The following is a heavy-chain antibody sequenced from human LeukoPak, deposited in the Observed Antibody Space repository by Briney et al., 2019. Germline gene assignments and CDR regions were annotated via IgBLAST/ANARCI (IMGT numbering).Heavy chain of an antibody. CDR3: AKGIAVAGPFDY. CDR2: ISGSGGST. CDR1: GFTFSSYA. Sequence: GGSLRLSCAASGFTFSSYAMIWVRQAPGKGLGWVSAISGSGGSTYYADSVKGRFTISRDNSKNTLYLQMNSLRAEDTAVYYCAKGIAVAGPFDYWGQGTLVTVSS. J-gene: IGHJ4*02. V-gene: IGHV3-23*01. D-gene: IGHD6-19*01.